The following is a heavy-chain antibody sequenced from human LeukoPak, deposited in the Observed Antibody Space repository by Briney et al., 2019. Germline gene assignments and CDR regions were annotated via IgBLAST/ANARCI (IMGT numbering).Heavy chain of an antibody. J-gene: IGHJ3*02. D-gene: IGHD4-17*01. CDR3: AKDPNGDYVGAFDM. CDR2: ITGSGAGT. CDR1: GLTLSAYA. V-gene: IGHV3-23*01. Sequence: GGSLRLSCAASGLTLSAYALVWVRQAPGKGLEWVSAITGSGAGTYYADSVKGRFTISRDDSNNMLYLQMNSLRAEDTALYYCAKDPNGDYVGAFDMWGPGTMVVVSS.